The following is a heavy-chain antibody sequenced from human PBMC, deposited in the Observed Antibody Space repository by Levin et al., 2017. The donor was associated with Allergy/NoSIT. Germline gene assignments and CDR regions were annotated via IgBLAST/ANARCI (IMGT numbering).Heavy chain of an antibody. V-gene: IGHV4-59*01. CDR1: GGSISNYY. D-gene: IGHD3-22*01. Sequence: SETLSLTCTVSGGSISNYYWSWIRQPPGKGLEWIGYIFDSGSTNYNPSLKSRVMISIDTSKNQFSLKLSSVTAADTAVYYCARVKDSSGYYYGYFYYGMDVWGQGTTVTVSS. CDR2: IFDSGST. J-gene: IGHJ6*02. CDR3: ARVKDSSGYYYGYFYYGMDV.